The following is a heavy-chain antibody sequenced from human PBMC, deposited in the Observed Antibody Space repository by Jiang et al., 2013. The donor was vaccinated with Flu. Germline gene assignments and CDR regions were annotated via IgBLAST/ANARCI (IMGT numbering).Heavy chain of an antibody. CDR2: IKGDGSIK. Sequence: QLVESGGGLVQPGGSLRLSCGASGFTFGTYWMSWVRQAPGKGLEWVANIKGDGSIKNYGDFVKGRFIISRDNAKNSLYLQMNSLRVEDTAIYFCVREQYYNPAWGLDVWGQGTTVSVSS. CDR3: VREQYYNPAWGLDV. V-gene: IGHV3-7*03. CDR1: GFTFGTYW. D-gene: IGHD3-10*01. J-gene: IGHJ6*02.